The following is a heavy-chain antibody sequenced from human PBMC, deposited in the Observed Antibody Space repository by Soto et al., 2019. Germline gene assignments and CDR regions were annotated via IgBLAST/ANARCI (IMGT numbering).Heavy chain of an antibody. D-gene: IGHD6-13*01. CDR3: ARVGQQLDLYSYYGMDV. Sequence: SVKVSCKASGGTFSSYAISWVRQAPGQGLEWMGVIIPIFGTANYAQKFQGRVTITADESTSTAYMELSSLRSEDTAVYYCARVGQQLDLYSYYGMDVWGQGTTVTVSS. V-gene: IGHV1-69*13. CDR1: GGTFSSYA. CDR2: IIPIFGTA. J-gene: IGHJ6*02.